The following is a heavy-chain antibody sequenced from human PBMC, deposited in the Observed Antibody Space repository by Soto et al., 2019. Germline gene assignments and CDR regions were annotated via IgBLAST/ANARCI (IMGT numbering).Heavy chain of an antibody. CDR2: IYWDDDK. CDR1: GFSLDTSGVG. CDR3: ARDSTGWYGFDY. V-gene: IGHV2-5*02. D-gene: IGHD6-19*01. Sequence: QITLKESGPPLVKPTQTLTLTCTFSGFSLDTSGVGVGWIRQPPGKALEWLALIYWDDDKRYWPSLKSRLTITKDTSKNQVVLTMTNMDPVDTATYYCARDSTGWYGFDYWGQGILVTVSS. J-gene: IGHJ4*02.